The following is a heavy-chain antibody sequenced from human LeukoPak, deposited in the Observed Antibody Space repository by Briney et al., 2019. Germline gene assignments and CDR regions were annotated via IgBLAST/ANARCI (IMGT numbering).Heavy chain of an antibody. Sequence: ASVKVSCKASGGTFSSYAISWVRQAPGQGLEWMGGIIPILGIANYAQKFQGRVTITADKSTSTAYMELSSLRSEDTAVYYCAREHGIYCSSTSCPGYFDYWGQGTLVTVSS. D-gene: IGHD2-2*01. V-gene: IGHV1-69*10. CDR1: GGTFSSYA. CDR3: AREHGIYCSSTSCPGYFDY. J-gene: IGHJ4*02. CDR2: IIPILGIA.